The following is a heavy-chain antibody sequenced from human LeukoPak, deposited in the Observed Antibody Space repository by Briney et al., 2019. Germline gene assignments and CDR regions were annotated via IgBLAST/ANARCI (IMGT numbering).Heavy chain of an antibody. CDR1: GYTFTSYD. D-gene: IGHD3-22*01. CDR2: MNPNSGNT. J-gene: IGHJ4*02. Sequence: ASVKVSCKASGYTFTSYDINWVRQAPGQGLEWMGWMNPNSGNTGYAQKFQGRVTMTRNTSISTAYMELSSLRSEDTAVYYCARVPPYYYDSSGYYRGLEEDYWGQGTLVTVSS. CDR3: ARVPPYYYDSSGYYRGLEEDY. V-gene: IGHV1-8*01.